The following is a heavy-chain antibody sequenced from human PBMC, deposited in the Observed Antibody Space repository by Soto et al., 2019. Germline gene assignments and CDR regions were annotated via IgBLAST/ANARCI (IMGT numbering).Heavy chain of an antibody. D-gene: IGHD3-16*01. CDR1: GFTFSDYY. J-gene: IGHJ5*02. CDR3: ARDLSPYSDYYDESTSETWFDP. Sequence: PGGSLRLSCAASGFTFSDYYMSWLRQPPGKGLEWVSYISKSGSIIHFAYSVKGRFAISRDNAKNTLYLQMSSLRAEDTALYYCARDLSPYSDYYDESTSETWFDPWGQGTLVTVSS. CDR2: ISKSGSII. V-gene: IGHV3-11*01.